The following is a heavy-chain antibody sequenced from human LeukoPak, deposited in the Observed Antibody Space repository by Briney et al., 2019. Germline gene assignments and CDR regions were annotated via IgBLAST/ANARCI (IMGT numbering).Heavy chain of an antibody. D-gene: IGHD3-3*01. CDR3: AKVPVFSLTISEVVTDDAFDI. J-gene: IGHJ3*02. CDR1: GFTFSGSV. CDR2: LSGRGGAT. V-gene: IGHV3-23*01. Sequence: GALRLSCAASGFTFSGSVLCAVRQAPGKGRERVSPLSGRGGATYYADSVKGRFTISRDNSKNTLYLQMNSLRAEDTAVYYCAKVPVFSLTISEVVTDDAFDIWGQGTIVTVSS.